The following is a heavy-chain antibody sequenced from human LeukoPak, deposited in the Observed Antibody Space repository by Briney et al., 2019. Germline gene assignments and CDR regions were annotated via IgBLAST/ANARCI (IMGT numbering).Heavy chain of an antibody. V-gene: IGHV1-69*13. D-gene: IGHD7-27*01. J-gene: IGHJ4*02. CDR3: ARETGDYYFDY. Sequence: ASVKVSCKASGGTFSSFLITWVRQAPGQGLEWMGGIIPIFGTVTYAQKFQGRVTITADESTSTAYMELSSLRSEDTAVYYCARETGDYYFDYWGQGTLVTVSS. CDR1: GGTFSSFL. CDR2: IIPIFGTV.